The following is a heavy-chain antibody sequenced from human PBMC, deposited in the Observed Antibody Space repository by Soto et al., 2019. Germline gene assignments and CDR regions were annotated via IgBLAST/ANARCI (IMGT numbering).Heavy chain of an antibody. CDR3: AKGGLGIMYV. Sequence: GGSLRLSCAASGFTFSNYWMHWVRQAPGKGLMWVSRINSDGSSTTYADSVKGRFTISRDNAKNTLYLQMNSLRAEDTAVYYCAKGGLGIMYVWGQGTMVTVS. CDR1: GFTFSNYW. J-gene: IGHJ6*02. CDR2: INSDGSST. D-gene: IGHD3-16*01. V-gene: IGHV3-74*01.